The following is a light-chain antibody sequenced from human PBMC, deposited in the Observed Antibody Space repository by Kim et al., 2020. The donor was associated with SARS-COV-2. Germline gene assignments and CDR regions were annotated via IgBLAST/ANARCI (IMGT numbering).Light chain of an antibody. CDR2: EVT. CDR1: SSDVGTYNL. CDR3: SSYAGRSTYV. V-gene: IGLV2-23*02. J-gene: IGLJ1*01. Sequence: QSALTQPASVSGSPGQSITISCTGTSSDVGTYNLVSWFQCHPGKVPKLLIYEVTKRPSGVSHRFSGSKSGNTASLTISGLQAEDEADYYCSSYAGRSTYVFGTGTKVTVL.